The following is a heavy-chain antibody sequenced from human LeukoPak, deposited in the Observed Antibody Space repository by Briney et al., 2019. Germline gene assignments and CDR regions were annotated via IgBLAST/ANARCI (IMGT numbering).Heavy chain of an antibody. Sequence: GASVKVSCKASGYTFTSYTMHWVRQAPGQGLEWMGWINAGNGNTKYSQKFQGRVTITRDTSAGTAYMELSSLRSEDTAVYYCARGPGRGYYGSGSYYFDYWGQGTLVTVSS. CDR1: GYTFTSYT. J-gene: IGHJ4*02. V-gene: IGHV1-3*01. CDR2: INAGNGNT. D-gene: IGHD3-10*01. CDR3: ARGPGRGYYGSGSYYFDY.